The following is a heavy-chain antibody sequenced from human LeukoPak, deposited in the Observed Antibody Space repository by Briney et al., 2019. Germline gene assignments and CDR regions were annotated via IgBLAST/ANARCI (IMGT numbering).Heavy chain of an antibody. CDR3: ARGLRYGDKYDY. J-gene: IGHJ4*02. CDR2: INHSGRT. V-gene: IGHV4-34*01. CDR1: GPSFSGYY. D-gene: IGHD4-23*01. Sequence: WDSLSLTCALYGPSFSGYYWSWIRQPPGKGLEWLGDINHSGRTNYNPSLKSRVTISVHTSKHQFSLKLGSVTAAHTAVYYCARGLRYGDKYDYWGQGTLVTVSS.